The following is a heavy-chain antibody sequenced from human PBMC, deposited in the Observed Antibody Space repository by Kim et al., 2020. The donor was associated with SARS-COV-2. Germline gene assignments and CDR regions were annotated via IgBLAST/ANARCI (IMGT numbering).Heavy chain of an antibody. J-gene: IGHJ6*02. CDR2: ISYDGSNK. D-gene: IGHD3-10*01. Sequence: GGSLRLSCAASGFTFSSYGMHWVRQAPGKGLEWVAVISYDGSNKYYADSVKGRFTISRDNSKNTLYLQMNSLRAEDTAVYYCAKDFYGSGSYYNPYYYYGMDVWGQGTTVTVSS. CDR1: GFTFSSYG. CDR3: AKDFYGSGSYYNPYYYYGMDV. V-gene: IGHV3-30*18.